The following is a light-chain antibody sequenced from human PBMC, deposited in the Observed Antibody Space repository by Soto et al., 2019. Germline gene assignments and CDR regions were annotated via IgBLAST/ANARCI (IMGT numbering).Light chain of an antibody. Sequence: DTQMTQSPSTLSASVGDRVTITCRASQSISTSMAWYQQRPGTAPKLLIYKTSTLESGVPSRFSGSGSGTEFTLTISSLQPDDFATYYCQQYNTYSPTFGQGNKVEVK. CDR3: QQYNTYSPT. V-gene: IGKV1-5*03. J-gene: IGKJ1*01. CDR2: KTS. CDR1: QSISTS.